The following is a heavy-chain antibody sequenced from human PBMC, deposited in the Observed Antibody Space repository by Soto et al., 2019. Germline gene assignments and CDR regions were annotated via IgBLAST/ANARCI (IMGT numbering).Heavy chain of an antibody. Sequence: QVQLVESGGGVVQPGRSLRLSCGASGYTFSSYGMHWVRQAPGKGLEWVAVIWYDGSNKYYADSVKGRFTISRDNSKNTLYLQMNSLRAEDTAVYYCARDFRPNYYGSGSYYLAYWGQGTLVTVSS. CDR1: GYTFSSYG. J-gene: IGHJ4*02. D-gene: IGHD3-10*01. CDR3: ARDFRPNYYGSGSYYLAY. V-gene: IGHV3-33*01. CDR2: IWYDGSNK.